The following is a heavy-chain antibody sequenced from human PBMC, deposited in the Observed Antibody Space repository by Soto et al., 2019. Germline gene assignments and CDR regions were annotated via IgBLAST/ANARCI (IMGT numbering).Heavy chain of an antibody. CDR2: IYYSGST. V-gene: IGHV4-39*01. D-gene: IGHD2-2*01. CDR3: ARHVNDVVLVPPSSYYYGMDV. CDR1: GGSISSSSYY. J-gene: IGHJ6*02. Sequence: QLQLQESGPGLVKPSETLSLTCTVSGGSISSSSYYWGWIRQPPGKGLEWIGSIYYSGSTYYNPSLKSRVTISVDTSKNQFSLKLSSVTAADTAVYYCARHVNDVVLVPPSSYYYGMDVWGQGTTVTVSS.